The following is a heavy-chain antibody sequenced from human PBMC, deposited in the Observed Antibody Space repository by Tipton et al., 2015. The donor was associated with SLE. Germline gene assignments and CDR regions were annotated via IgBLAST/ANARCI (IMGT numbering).Heavy chain of an antibody. J-gene: IGHJ6*03. V-gene: IGHV4-38-2*02. Sequence: TLSLTCTVSGYSISSGYYWGWVRQPPGKGLEWIGSIYHSGSTYSNPSLKSRVTISVDTSKNQFSMRLSSVTAADTAVYYCARGSFIDVWGKATTVTVSS. CDR2: IYHSGST. CDR1: GYSISSGYY. CDR3: ARGSFIDV.